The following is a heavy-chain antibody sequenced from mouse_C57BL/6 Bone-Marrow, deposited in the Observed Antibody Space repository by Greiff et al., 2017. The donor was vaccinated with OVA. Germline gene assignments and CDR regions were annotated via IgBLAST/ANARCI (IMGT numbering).Heavy chain of an antibody. CDR1: GFTFSSYA. V-gene: IGHV5-4*01. J-gene: IGHJ3*01. Sequence: EVQLVESGGGLVKPGGSLKLSCAASGFTFSSYAMSWVRQTPEKRLEWVATISDGGSYTYYPDNVKGRFTISRDNAKNNLYLQMSHLKSEDTAMYYCARGDDYVQFAYWGQGTLVTVSA. D-gene: IGHD2-4*01. CDR2: ISDGGSYT. CDR3: ARGDDYVQFAY.